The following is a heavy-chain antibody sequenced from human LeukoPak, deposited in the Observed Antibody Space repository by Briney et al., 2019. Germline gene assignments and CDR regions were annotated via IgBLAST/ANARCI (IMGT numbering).Heavy chain of an antibody. CDR3: ARGASGVYTVTTSWFDP. V-gene: IGHV1-2*02. CDR2: IKPNSGGT. Sequence: ASVKVSCKASGYTFTGYYMHWVRQAPGQGLEWMGWIKPNSGGTNYAPKFQGRVTMTRDTSISTAYMELSRLRSDDTAVYYCARGASGVYTVTTSWFDPWGQGTLVTVSS. D-gene: IGHD4-17*01. J-gene: IGHJ5*02. CDR1: GYTFTGYY.